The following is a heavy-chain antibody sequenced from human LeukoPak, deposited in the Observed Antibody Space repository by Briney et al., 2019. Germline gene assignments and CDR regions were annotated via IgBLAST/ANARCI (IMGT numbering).Heavy chain of an antibody. Sequence: GGSLRLSCAASGFTVSSNYMSWVRQAPGKGLEWVSVIYSGGSTYYADSVKGRFTISRDNSKNTLYLQMNSLRAEDTAVYYCAKGQSASSTFDCWGQGTLVTVSS. V-gene: IGHV3-53*01. CDR2: IYSGGST. J-gene: IGHJ4*02. CDR3: AKGQSASSTFDC. CDR1: GFTVSSNY.